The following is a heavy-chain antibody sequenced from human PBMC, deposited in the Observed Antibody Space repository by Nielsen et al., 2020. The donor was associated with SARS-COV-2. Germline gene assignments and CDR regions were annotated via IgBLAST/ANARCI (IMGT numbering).Heavy chain of an antibody. CDR3: AREVEDYYGSGSYYPYFDY. CDR2: IYSGGST. V-gene: IGHV3-66*01. Sequence: GGSLRLSCAASGFPVSSNYMSWARQAPGKGLEWFSVIYSGGSTYYADSVKGRFTISRDNSKNTLYLQMNSLRAEDTAVYYCAREVEDYYGSGSYYPYFDYWGQGTLVTVSS. CDR1: GFPVSSNY. J-gene: IGHJ4*02. D-gene: IGHD3-10*01.